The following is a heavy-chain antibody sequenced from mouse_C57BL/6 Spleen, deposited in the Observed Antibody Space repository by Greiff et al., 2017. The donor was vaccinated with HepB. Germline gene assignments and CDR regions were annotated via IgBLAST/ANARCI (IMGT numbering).Heavy chain of an antibody. Sequence: QVQLQQSGAELVKPGASVKLSCKASGYTFTSYWMQWVKQRPGQGLEWIGEIDPSDSYTNYNQKFKGKATLTVDTSSSTAYMQLSSLTSEDSAVYYCARGGSSYVNYAMDYWGQGTSVTVSS. CDR3: ARGGSSYVNYAMDY. CDR1: GYTFTSYW. D-gene: IGHD1-1*01. J-gene: IGHJ4*01. CDR2: IDPSDSYT. V-gene: IGHV1-50*01.